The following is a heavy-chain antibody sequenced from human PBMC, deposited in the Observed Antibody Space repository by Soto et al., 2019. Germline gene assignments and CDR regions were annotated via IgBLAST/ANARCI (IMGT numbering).Heavy chain of an antibody. J-gene: IGHJ4*02. D-gene: IGHD4-17*01. Sequence: QVQLQQWGAGLLKPSETLSLTCAVYGGSFSGYYWSWIRQPPGKGLEWIGEINHSGSTNYNPSLKSRVTISVDTSKNQFSLKLSSVIAADTAVYYCATSSRTTVTTWPGWYWGQGTLVTVSS. V-gene: IGHV4-34*01. CDR3: ATSSRTTVTTWPGWY. CDR1: GGSFSGYY. CDR2: INHSGST.